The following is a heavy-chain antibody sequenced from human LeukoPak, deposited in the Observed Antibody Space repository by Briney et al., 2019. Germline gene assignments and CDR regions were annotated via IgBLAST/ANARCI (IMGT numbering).Heavy chain of an antibody. CDR2: ISSSSSTI. V-gene: IGHV3-48*01. CDR1: GFTFSSYS. Sequence: AGGSLRLSCAASGFTFSSYSMNWVRQAPGKGLEWVSYISSSSSTIYYADSVKGRFTISRDNAKNSLYLQMNSLRAEDTAVYYCARQLQGSYGAFDIWGQGTMVTVSS. D-gene: IGHD1-26*01. CDR3: ARQLQGSYGAFDI. J-gene: IGHJ3*02.